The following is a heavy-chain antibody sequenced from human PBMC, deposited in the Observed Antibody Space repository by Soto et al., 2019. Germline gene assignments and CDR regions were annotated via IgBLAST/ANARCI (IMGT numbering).Heavy chain of an antibody. J-gene: IGHJ4*02. D-gene: IGHD3-16*01. Sequence: QVQLQQWGAGLLKPSETLSLTCAVYGGSFSGYYWSWIHQPPGKGLEWIGEINHSGSTNYNPSLTTRGTXXVDTSKNQFSLKLSSVTAADTAVYYCARGRGEIDYWGQGTLVTVSS. V-gene: IGHV4-34*01. CDR1: GGSFSGYY. CDR3: ARGRGEIDY. CDR2: INHSGST.